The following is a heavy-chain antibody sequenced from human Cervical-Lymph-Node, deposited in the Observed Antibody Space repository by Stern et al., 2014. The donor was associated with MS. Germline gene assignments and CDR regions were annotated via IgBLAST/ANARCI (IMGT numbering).Heavy chain of an antibody. CDR2: IGASGGGT. V-gene: IGHV3-23*04. CDR3: AKRSGYQFDY. CDR1: GFTFSTYA. Sequence: VQLVESGGGLVQPGGSLRLSCAASGFTFSTYAMSWVRQAPGKGLEWVAAIGASGGGTYYADSVRGRFTISRDNSKNTVYLQMNSLTAEDTAVYYCAKRSGYQFDYWGQGTLVTVSS. D-gene: IGHD3-3*01. J-gene: IGHJ4*02.